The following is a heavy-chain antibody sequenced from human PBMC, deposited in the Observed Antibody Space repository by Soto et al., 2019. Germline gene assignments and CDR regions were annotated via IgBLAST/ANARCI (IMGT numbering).Heavy chain of an antibody. V-gene: IGHV3-73*01. CDR2: IRSKTNDYAT. J-gene: IGHJ4*02. D-gene: IGHD3-3*01. CDR1: GFTFSGSA. CDR3: TRYIELYRASPFEN. Sequence: GGSLRLSCAASGFTFSGSAIHWVRQASGKGLEWVGRIRSKTNDYATAYAASVEGRFTISRDDSKNTDYLQMNSLKTEDTATYYCTRYIELYRASPFENWGQATLGTVSS.